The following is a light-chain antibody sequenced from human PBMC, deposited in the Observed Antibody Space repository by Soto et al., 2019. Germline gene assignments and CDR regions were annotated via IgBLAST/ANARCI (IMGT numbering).Light chain of an antibody. CDR1: PSIDKY. Sequence: DLQMPQSPSSLSASVGDRVTITCRASPSIDKYLNWYQQKPGQGPNLLIYAASHLRTGVPSRFSGSGYGTDFTLTISSLLPEDFAIYFYQQSYSTPSLTFGGGTKVEIK. V-gene: IGKV1-39*01. CDR2: AAS. J-gene: IGKJ4*01. CDR3: QQSYSTPSLT.